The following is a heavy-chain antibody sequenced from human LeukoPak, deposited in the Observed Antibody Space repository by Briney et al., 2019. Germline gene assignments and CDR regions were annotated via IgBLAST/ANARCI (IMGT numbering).Heavy chain of an antibody. CDR3: ASGPYYDFWSGYYSGVWFDP. Sequence: VASVKVSCKASGGTFSSYAISWVRQAPGQGLEWMGGISPIFGTANYAQKFQGRVTITADESTSTAYMELSSLRSEDTAVYYCASGPYYDFWSGYYSGVWFDPWGQGTLVTVSS. V-gene: IGHV1-69*13. D-gene: IGHD3-3*01. CDR1: GGTFSSYA. CDR2: ISPIFGTA. J-gene: IGHJ5*02.